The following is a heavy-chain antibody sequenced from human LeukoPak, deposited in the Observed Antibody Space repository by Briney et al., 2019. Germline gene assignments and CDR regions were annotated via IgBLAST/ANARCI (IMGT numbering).Heavy chain of an antibody. V-gene: IGHV3-15*01. CDR3: TTDRGALTS. J-gene: IGHJ5*02. D-gene: IGHD3-10*01. CDR2: IQSKTDSGAP. Sequence: GGSLRLSCAASGFTFNDAWMSWVRKTPGKGLEWVGRIQSKTDSGAPDYAAPVKGRFTFSRDDSTNTLYLQMNSLKTEDTAVYYCTTDRGALTSWGQGTLVTVSS. CDR1: GFTFNDAW.